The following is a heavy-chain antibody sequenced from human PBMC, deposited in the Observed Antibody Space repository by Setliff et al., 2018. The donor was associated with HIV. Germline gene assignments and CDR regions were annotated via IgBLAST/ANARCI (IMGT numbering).Heavy chain of an antibody. CDR3: ARAGGGGRWLHLSYWYFDL. V-gene: IGHV4-59*01. Sequence: SETLSLTCTVSGDSISNYYWTWIRQHPGKGLEWIGYIYNTGSTYHSPSLESRVTISVDTSKNQFSLKLSSVTAADTAVYYCARAGGGGRWLHLSYWYFDLWGRGTLVTVSS. CDR2: IYNTGST. J-gene: IGHJ2*01. D-gene: IGHD3-16*01. CDR1: GDSISNYY.